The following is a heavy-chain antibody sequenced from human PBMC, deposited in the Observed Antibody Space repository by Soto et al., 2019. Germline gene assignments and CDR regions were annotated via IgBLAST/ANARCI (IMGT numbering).Heavy chain of an antibody. Sequence: ASVKGSCKASGYTFTSYYMHWVRQAPGQGLEWMGIINPSGGSTSYAQKFQGRVTMTRDTSTSTVYMELSSLRSEDTAVYYCARDLLSQGIAAAGTLLYYYGMDVWGQGTTVTVSS. CDR1: GYTFTSYY. D-gene: IGHD6-13*01. V-gene: IGHV1-46*01. CDR2: INPSGGST. CDR3: ARDLLSQGIAAAGTLLYYYGMDV. J-gene: IGHJ6*02.